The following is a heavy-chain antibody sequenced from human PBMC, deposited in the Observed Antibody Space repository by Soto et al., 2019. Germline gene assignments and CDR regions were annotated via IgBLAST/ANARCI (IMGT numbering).Heavy chain of an antibody. D-gene: IGHD3-10*01. CDR1: GGSISSGDYY. CDR3: ARGGRIWFGELVEAYFDY. J-gene: IGHJ4*02. CDR2: IYYSGST. Sequence: QVQLQESGPGLVKPSQTLSLTCTVSGGSISSGDYYWSWIRQPPGKGLEWIGYIYYSGSTYYNPSLKSRVTISVDTSKNQFSLKLSSVTAADTAVYYCARGGRIWFGELVEAYFDYWGQGTLVTVSS. V-gene: IGHV4-30-4*01.